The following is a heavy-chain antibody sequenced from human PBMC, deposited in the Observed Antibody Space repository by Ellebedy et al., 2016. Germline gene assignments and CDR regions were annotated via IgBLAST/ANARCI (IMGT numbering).Heavy chain of an antibody. CDR3: AKRLLWFGEFY. CDR1: GFTFSSYG. D-gene: IGHD3-10*01. CDR2: IWYDGSNK. Sequence: GESLKISXAASGFTFSSYGMHWVRQAPGKGLEWVAVIWYDGSNKYYADSVKGRFTISRDNSKNTLYLQMNSLRAEDTAVYYCAKRLLWFGEFYWGQGTLVTVSS. V-gene: IGHV3-33*06. J-gene: IGHJ4*02.